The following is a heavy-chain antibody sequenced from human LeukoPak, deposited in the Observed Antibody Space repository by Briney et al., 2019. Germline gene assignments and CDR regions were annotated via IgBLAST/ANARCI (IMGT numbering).Heavy chain of an antibody. Sequence: PSETLSLTCTVSGGSISSSSYYWGWIRQPPGKGLEWIGSIYYSGSTYYNPSLKSRVTISVDTSKNQFSLKLSSVTAADTAVYYCARVYGSEVDYWGQGTLVTVSS. CDR2: IYYSGST. CDR3: ARVYGSEVDY. J-gene: IGHJ4*02. D-gene: IGHD3-10*01. V-gene: IGHV4-39*01. CDR1: GGSISSSSYY.